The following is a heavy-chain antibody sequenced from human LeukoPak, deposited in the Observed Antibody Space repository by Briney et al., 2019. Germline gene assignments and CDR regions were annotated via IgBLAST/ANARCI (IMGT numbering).Heavy chain of an antibody. V-gene: IGHV4-30-4*01. Sequence: PSETLSLTCTVSGGSISSSDYYWSWIRQPPGKGLEWIGYIYYSGSTYYNPSLKSRVTISVDTSKTQFSLKLSSVTAADTAVYYCARVPPPGATTMYYYYGMDVWGQGTTVTVSS. CDR3: ARVPPPGATTMYYYYGMDV. CDR1: GGSISSSDYY. D-gene: IGHD1-26*01. CDR2: IYYSGST. J-gene: IGHJ6*02.